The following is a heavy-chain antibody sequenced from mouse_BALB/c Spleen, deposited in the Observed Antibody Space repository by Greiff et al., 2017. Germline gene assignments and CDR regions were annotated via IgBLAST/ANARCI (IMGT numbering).Heavy chain of an antibody. CDR2: INPSNGRT. CDR1: GYTFTSYW. V-gene: IGHV1S81*02. Sequence: QVQLQQPGAELVKPGASVKLSCKASGYTFTSYWMHWVKQRPGQGLEWIGEINPSNGRTNYNEKFKSKATLTVDKSSSTAYMQLSSLTSEDSAVYYCARGSSGYVRNYFDYWGQGTTLTVSS. D-gene: IGHD3-1*01. J-gene: IGHJ2*01. CDR3: ARGSSGYVRNYFDY.